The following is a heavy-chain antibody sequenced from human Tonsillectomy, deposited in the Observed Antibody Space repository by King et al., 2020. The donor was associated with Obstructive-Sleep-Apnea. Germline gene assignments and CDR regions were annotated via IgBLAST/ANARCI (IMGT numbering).Heavy chain of an antibody. CDR2: IRYDGSTK. CDR3: AKAYYYYDSGGVIDY. CDR1: GFIFRSDG. Sequence: VQLVESGGGVVQPGRSLRLPCAASGFIFRSDGMHWVRQAPGKGLEWGAFIRYDGSTKYYADSVKGRFTISRDNSKNTLYLQMNSLRAEDTAVYYCAKAYYYYDSGGVIDYWGQGTLVTVSS. V-gene: IGHV3-30*02. D-gene: IGHD3-22*01. J-gene: IGHJ4*02.